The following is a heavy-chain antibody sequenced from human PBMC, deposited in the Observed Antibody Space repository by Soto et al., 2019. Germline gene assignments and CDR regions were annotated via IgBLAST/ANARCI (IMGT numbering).Heavy chain of an antibody. CDR1: GYTFTTYA. V-gene: IGHV1-18*01. Sequence: QAQLVQSGAELKKPGASVKVSCKASGYTFTTYAISWVRQAPGPGLEWMGWISAYNGNTKYAQNLQGRVTMTTDTSTSTAYMELRSLRSDDTAVYYCTRDGPPFDYWGQGTLVTVSS. CDR3: TRDGPPFDY. CDR2: ISAYNGNT. J-gene: IGHJ4*02.